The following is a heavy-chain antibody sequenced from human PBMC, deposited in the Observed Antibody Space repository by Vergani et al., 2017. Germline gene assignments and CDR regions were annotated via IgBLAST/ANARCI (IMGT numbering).Heavy chain of an antibody. V-gene: IGHV3-23*01. J-gene: IGHJ6*02. CDR1: GFTFNHYA. CDR3: AKENPQNSGYDYLYCDHAMDV. D-gene: IGHD5-12*01. Sequence: EVQLLESGGDLVQPGGSLRLSCAASGFTFNHYAMNWVRQAPGKGLEWVSGISGSGGSTYYAGSVKGRFTISRDSSKNTLYLQMNSLSAGDTAVYYCAKENPQNSGYDYLYCDHAMDVWCQGTTVTVAS. CDR2: ISGSGGST.